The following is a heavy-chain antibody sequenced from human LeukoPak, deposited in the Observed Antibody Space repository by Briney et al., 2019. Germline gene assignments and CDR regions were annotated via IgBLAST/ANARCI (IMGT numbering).Heavy chain of an antibody. CDR2: IYYSGST. V-gene: IGHV4-59*01. CDR3: ARDHYYGSGSYYYFDF. Sequence: SETLSLTCTVSGGSISSYYWSWIRQPPGKGLEWIGYIYYSGSTNYNPSLKSRVTISVDTSKNQFSLKLSSVTAADTAVYYCARDHYYGSGSYYYFDFWGQGTLVTVSS. CDR1: GGSISSYY. J-gene: IGHJ4*02. D-gene: IGHD3-10*01.